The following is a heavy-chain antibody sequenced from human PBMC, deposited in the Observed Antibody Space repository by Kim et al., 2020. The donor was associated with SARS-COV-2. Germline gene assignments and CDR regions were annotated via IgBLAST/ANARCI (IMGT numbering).Heavy chain of an antibody. V-gene: IGHV1-18*01. Sequence: ASVKVSCKASGYTFTSYGISWVRQAPGQGLEWMGWISAYNGNTNYAQKLQGRVTMTTDTSTSTAYMELRSLRSDDTAVYYCARDQGSHYYGSGRRAWFDPWGQGTLVTVSS. CDR2: ISAYNGNT. CDR1: GYTFTSYG. CDR3: ARDQGSHYYGSGRRAWFDP. J-gene: IGHJ5*02. D-gene: IGHD3-10*01.